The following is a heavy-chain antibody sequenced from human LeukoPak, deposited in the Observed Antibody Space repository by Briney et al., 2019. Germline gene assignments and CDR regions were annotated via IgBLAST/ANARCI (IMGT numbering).Heavy chain of an antibody. CDR1: GGTFSSYA. J-gene: IGHJ4*02. CDR2: IIPIFGTA. V-gene: IGHV1-69*05. D-gene: IGHD6-19*01. Sequence: SVKVSCKASGGTFSSYAISWVRQAPGQGLEWMGGIIPIFGTANYAQKFQGRVTITTDESTSTAHMELSSLRSEDTAVYYCASIAVAGHFDYWGQGTLVTVSS. CDR3: ASIAVAGHFDY.